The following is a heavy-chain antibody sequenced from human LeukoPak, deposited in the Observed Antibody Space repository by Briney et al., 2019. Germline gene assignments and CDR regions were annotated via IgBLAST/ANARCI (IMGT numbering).Heavy chain of an antibody. CDR2: ISYDGSNK. CDR1: GFTFSSYG. Sequence: GGSLRLSCAASGFTFSSYGMHWVRQAPGKGLEWVAVISYDGSNKYYADSVKGRFTISRDNSKNTLHLQMNSLRAEDTAVYYCARDYYGSGTDVLGYWGQGTLVIVSS. J-gene: IGHJ4*02. CDR3: ARDYYGSGTDVLGY. V-gene: IGHV3-30*03. D-gene: IGHD3-10*01.